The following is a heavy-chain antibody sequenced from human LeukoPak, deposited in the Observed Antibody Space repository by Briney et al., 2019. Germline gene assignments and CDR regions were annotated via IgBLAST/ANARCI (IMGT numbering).Heavy chain of an antibody. V-gene: IGHV4-61*02. Sequence: SQTLSLTCTVSGGSISSGSYYWSWIRQPAGKGLEWIGRIYTSGSTNYNPSLKSRVTISVDTSKNQFPLKLSSVTAADTAVYHCARERFWSGYWGIVALDTWGQGTMVTVSS. CDR3: ARERFWSGYWGIVALDT. D-gene: IGHD3-3*01. J-gene: IGHJ3*02. CDR1: GGSISSGSYY. CDR2: IYTSGST.